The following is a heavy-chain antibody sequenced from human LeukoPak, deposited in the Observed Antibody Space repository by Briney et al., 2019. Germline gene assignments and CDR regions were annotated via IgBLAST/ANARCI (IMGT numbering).Heavy chain of an antibody. V-gene: IGHV4-59*11. D-gene: IGHD6-13*01. CDR2: IYYSGST. Sequence: PSETLSLTCTVSGGSISSHYWSWIRQPPGKGLEWIGYIYYSGSTNYNPSLKSRVTISVDTSKNQFSLKLSSVTAADTAVYYRARVIAGSWFHTYYYYYYYMDVWGKGTTVTVSS. CDR1: GGSISSHY. CDR3: ARVIAGSWFHTYYYYYYYMDV. J-gene: IGHJ6*03.